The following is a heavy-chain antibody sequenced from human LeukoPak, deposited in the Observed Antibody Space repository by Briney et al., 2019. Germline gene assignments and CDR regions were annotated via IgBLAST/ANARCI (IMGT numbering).Heavy chain of an antibody. CDR3: ARVKKFGELLNWFDP. Sequence: ASVKVSCKASGYTFTSYGISWVRQAPGQGLEWMGWISAYNGNTNYAQKLQGRVTMTTDTSTSTAYMELRSLRSDDTAVYYCARVKKFGELLNWFDPWGQGTLVTVSS. J-gene: IGHJ5*02. D-gene: IGHD3-10*01. CDR1: GYTFTSYG. CDR2: ISAYNGNT. V-gene: IGHV1-18*01.